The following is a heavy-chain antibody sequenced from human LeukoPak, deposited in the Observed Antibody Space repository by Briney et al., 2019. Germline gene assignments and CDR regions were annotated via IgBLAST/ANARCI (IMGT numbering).Heavy chain of an antibody. CDR1: GFTFSTYS. D-gene: IGHD6-19*01. J-gene: IGHJ4*02. CDR2: ISSSSTYI. CDR3: AKDLRSSGWYSGFDY. V-gene: IGHV3-21*04. Sequence: GGSLRLSCAASGFTFSTYSMNWVRQAPGKGLEWVSFISSSSTYIYYADSVKGRFTISRDNAKNSLYLQMNSLRAEDTAVYYCAKDLRSSGWYSGFDYWGQGTLVTVSS.